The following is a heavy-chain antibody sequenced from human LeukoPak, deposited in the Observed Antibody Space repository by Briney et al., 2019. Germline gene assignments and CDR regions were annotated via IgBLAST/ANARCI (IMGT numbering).Heavy chain of an antibody. CDR1: GFTFSSYG. CDR2: IWYDGSNK. CDR3: ARDRGGTTVTPDY. J-gene: IGHJ4*02. D-gene: IGHD4-17*01. Sequence: GRSLRLSCAASGFTFSSYGMHWVRQAPGKGLEWVAVIWYDGSNKYYADSVKGRFTISRDNSKNTLYLQMNSLRAEDTAVYYCARDRGGTTVTPDYCGQGTLVTVSS. V-gene: IGHV3-33*01.